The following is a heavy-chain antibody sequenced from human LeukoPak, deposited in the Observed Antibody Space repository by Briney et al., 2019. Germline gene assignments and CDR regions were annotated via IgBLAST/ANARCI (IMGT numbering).Heavy chain of an antibody. Sequence: GGSLRLSCAASGFTFSDYYMSWIRRAPGKGLEWVSYISSSGSTIYYADSVKGRFTISRDNAKNSLYLQMNSLRAEDTAVYYCARAPAAGMDYYYYYMDVWGKGTTVTISS. V-gene: IGHV3-11*04. J-gene: IGHJ6*03. D-gene: IGHD6-13*01. CDR2: ISSSGSTI. CDR1: GFTFSDYY. CDR3: ARAPAAGMDYYYYYMDV.